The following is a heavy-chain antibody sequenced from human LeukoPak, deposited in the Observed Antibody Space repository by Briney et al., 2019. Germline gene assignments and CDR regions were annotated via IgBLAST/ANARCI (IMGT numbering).Heavy chain of an antibody. V-gene: IGHV4-39*01. J-gene: IGHJ6*02. CDR1: GGSFSGYY. D-gene: IGHD4-17*01. CDR2: IYYSGST. Sequence: SETLSLTCAVYGGSFSGYYWGWIRQPPGKGLEWIGSIYYSGSTYYNPSLKSRVTISVDTSKNQFSLKLSSVTAADTAVYYCASKGYGDYEYYYYGMDVWGQGATVTVSS. CDR3: ASKGYGDYEYYYYGMDV.